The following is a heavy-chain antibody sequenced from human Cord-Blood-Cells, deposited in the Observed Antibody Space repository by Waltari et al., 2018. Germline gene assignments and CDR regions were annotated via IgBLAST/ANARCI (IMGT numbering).Heavy chain of an antibody. V-gene: IGHV3-7*01. CDR1: GFTFSSYW. Sequence: EVQLVESGGGLVQPGGSLRLSCAASGFTFSSYWMSWVPQAPGKGLEWVANIKQDGSEKYYVDSVKGRFTISRDNAKNSLYLQMNSLRAEDTAVYYGVRDEGLGDFDYWGQGTLVTVSS. CDR3: VRDEGLGDFDY. CDR2: IKQDGSEK. J-gene: IGHJ4*02. D-gene: IGHD3-16*01.